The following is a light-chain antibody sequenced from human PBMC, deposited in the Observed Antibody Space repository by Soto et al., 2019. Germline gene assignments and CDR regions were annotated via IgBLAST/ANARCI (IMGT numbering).Light chain of an antibody. CDR2: CAS. V-gene: IGKV3-15*01. CDR1: QSVSSN. J-gene: IGKJ1*01. Sequence: ILMTQSPATLSVSPVERATLSCRARQSVSSNLAGYQQKPGQAPRLLIYCASTRATGIPARLSGSGSGTEVTFTISSLRSEDFGVYYCQKYNNWPRWTFGQGPTVEI. CDR3: QKYNNWPRWT.